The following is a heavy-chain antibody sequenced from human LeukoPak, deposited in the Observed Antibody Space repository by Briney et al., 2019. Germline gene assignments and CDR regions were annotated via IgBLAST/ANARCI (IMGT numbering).Heavy chain of an antibody. D-gene: IGHD3-10*01. CDR2: INPSVGGT. Sequence: ASVKVSCKAFGYGFTSYYIHWVRQAPGQELEWMGIINPSVGGTTYARKFQGRVTMTRVTSTSTVYMELSSLRSEDTAVYYCARHGSGRYYPAEGRVDYWGQGTLVTVSS. CDR3: ARHGSGRYYPAEGRVDY. V-gene: IGHV1-46*03. CDR1: GYGFTSYY. J-gene: IGHJ4*02.